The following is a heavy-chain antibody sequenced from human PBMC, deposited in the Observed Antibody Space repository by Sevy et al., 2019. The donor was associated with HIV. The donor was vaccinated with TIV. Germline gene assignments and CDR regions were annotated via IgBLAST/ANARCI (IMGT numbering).Heavy chain of an antibody. CDR2: FSAGGGST. J-gene: IGHJ4*02. V-gene: IGHV3-23*01. CDR3: AKDGVGATGNYFDY. Sequence: GGSLRLSCAASGFTFSSYAVSWVRRAPGKGLEWVSAFSAGGGSTNYPDSVKARFTISRDNSKNTQYLQMNSLRAEDTTVYYCAKDGVGATGNYFDYWGQGTLVTVAS. D-gene: IGHD1-26*01. CDR1: GFTFSSYA.